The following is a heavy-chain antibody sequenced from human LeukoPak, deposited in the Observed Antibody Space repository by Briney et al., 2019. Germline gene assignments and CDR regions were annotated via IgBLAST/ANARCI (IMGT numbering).Heavy chain of an antibody. D-gene: IGHD3-10*01. Sequence: QPGGSLRLSCAASGFTFSSYAMSWVRQAPGKGLEWVSAISGSGGSTYYADSVKGRFTISRDNSKNTLYLQMNSLRAEDTAVYYCAKDLRIPYYYGSGISLVYWGQGTLVTVSS. V-gene: IGHV3-23*01. CDR2: ISGSGGST. CDR1: GFTFSSYA. CDR3: AKDLRIPYYYGSGISLVY. J-gene: IGHJ4*02.